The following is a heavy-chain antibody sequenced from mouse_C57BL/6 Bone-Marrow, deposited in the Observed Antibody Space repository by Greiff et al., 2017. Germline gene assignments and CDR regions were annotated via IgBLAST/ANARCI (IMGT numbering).Heavy chain of an antibody. CDR3: ARRHYYGSTNWYFDV. D-gene: IGHD1-1*01. J-gene: IGHJ1*03. CDR2: IDPNSGGT. Sequence: QVQLKQPGAELVKPGASVKLSCKASGYTFTSYWMHWVKQRPGRGLEWIGRIDPNSGGTKYNEKFKSKATLTVDKPSSTAYMQLSSLTSEDSAVYYCARRHYYGSTNWYFDVWGTGTTVTVSS. CDR1: GYTFTSYW. V-gene: IGHV1-72*01.